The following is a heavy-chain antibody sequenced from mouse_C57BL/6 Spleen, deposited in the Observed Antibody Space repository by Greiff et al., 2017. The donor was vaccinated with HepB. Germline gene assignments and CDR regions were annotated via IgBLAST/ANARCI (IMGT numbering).Heavy chain of an antibody. CDR3: ARHEDPYYGNYYFDY. CDR1: GYTFTEYT. CDR2: FYPGSGSI. Sequence: LVKPGASVKLSCKASGYTFTEYTIHWVKQRSGQGLEWIGWFYPGSGSIKYNEKFKDKATLTADKSSSTVYMELSRLTSEDSAVYFCARHEDPYYGNYYFDYWGQGTTLTVSS. J-gene: IGHJ2*01. D-gene: IGHD2-10*01. V-gene: IGHV1-62-2*01.